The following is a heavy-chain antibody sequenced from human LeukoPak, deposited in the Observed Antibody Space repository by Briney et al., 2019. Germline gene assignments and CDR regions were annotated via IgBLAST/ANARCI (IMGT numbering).Heavy chain of an antibody. CDR1: GGTFSSYA. CDR3: ARGSPGIAAAARGWFDP. V-gene: IGHV1-69*05. Sequence: SVKVSCKASGGTFSSYAISWVRQAPGQGLEWMGGIIPIFGTANYAQKFQGRVTITTDESTSTAYMELSSLRSEDTAVYYCARGSPGIAAAARGWFDPWGQGTLVTVSS. J-gene: IGHJ5*02. D-gene: IGHD6-13*01. CDR2: IIPIFGTA.